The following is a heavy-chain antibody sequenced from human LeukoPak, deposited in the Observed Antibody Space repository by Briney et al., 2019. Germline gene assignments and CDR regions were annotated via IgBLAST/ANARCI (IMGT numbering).Heavy chain of an antibody. CDR3: AREQQLVGY. J-gene: IGHJ4*02. Sequence: SETLSLTCTVSGGSISSSSYYWGWIRQPPGKGLEWIGSIYYSGSTYYNPSLKSRVTISVDTSKNQFSLKLSSVTAADTAVYYCAREQQLVGYWGQGTLVTVSS. CDR2: IYYSGST. D-gene: IGHD4-11*01. V-gene: IGHV4-39*02. CDR1: GGSISSSSYY.